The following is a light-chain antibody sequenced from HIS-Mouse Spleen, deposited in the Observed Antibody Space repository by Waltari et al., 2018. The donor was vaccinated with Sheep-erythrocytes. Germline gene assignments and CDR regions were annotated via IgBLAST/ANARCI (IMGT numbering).Light chain of an antibody. J-gene: IGLJ1*01. V-gene: IGLV2-8*01. CDR1: SSHVGGYNS. CDR2: EVS. CDR3: CSYAGSYNHV. Sequence: QSALTQPASVSGSPGQSITISCTGTSSHVGGYNSVPWYQQHPGKAPKLMIYEVSKRPSGVPDRFSGSKSGNTASLTISGLQAEDEADYYCCSYAGSYNHVFATGTKVTVL.